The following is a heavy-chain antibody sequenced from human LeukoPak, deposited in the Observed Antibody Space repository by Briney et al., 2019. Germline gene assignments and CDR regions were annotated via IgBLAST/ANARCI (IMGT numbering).Heavy chain of an antibody. D-gene: IGHD3-16*01. V-gene: IGHV3-48*04. CDR2: ISSSSSTI. CDR3: VLGEYHAPFDY. Sequence: GGSLRLSCAASGFTFSSYSMNWVRQAPGKGLEWVSYISSSSSTIYYADSVKGRFTISRDNAKNSLYLQMNSLRAGDTAVYFCVLGEYHAPFDYWGQGILVTVSS. J-gene: IGHJ4*02. CDR1: GFTFSSYS.